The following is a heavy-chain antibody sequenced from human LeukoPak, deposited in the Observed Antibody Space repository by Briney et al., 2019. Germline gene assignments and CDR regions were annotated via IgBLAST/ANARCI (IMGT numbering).Heavy chain of an antibody. V-gene: IGHV4-59*08. Sequence: SETLSLTCTVSGGSISSYYWSWIRQPPGKGLEWIGYIYYSGSTNYNPSLKSRVTISVDTSKNQFSLKLSSVTAADTAVYYCARLLTVTTGYYFDYWGQGTLVTVSS. CDR2: IYYSGST. CDR3: ARLLTVTTGYYFDY. D-gene: IGHD4-17*01. CDR1: GGSISSYY. J-gene: IGHJ4*02.